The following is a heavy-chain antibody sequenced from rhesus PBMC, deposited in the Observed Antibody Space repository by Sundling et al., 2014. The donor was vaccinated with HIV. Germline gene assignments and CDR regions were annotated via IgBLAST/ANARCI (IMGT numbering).Heavy chain of an antibody. V-gene: IGHV3-54*02. CDR3: ASAGLQYLDWPHWYFDL. Sequence: EVQLVESGGGLVQPGGSLRLSCAASGFPFSSYGMHWVRQAPGKGLEWVTVMSFDGSKRYYADSVKDRFTISRDNSKNILYLQMNNLKLEDTAVYYCASAGLQYLDWPHWYFDLWGPGTPITISS. CDR2: MSFDGSKR. J-gene: IGHJ2*01. D-gene: IGHD3-3*01. CDR1: GFPFSSYG.